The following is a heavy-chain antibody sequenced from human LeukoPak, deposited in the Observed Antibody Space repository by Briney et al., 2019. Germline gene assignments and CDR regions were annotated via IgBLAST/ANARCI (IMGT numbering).Heavy chain of an antibody. CDR3: AKRGGGSRYGMDV. Sequence: PGGSLRLSCAASGFTFSTYSMNWVRQAPGKGLEWVAVISYDGSNKYYADSVKGRFTISRDNSKNTLYLQMNSLRAEDTAVYYCAKRGGGSRYGMDVWGQGTTVTVSS. CDR2: ISYDGSNK. D-gene: IGHD1-26*01. CDR1: GFTFSTYS. V-gene: IGHV3-30*18. J-gene: IGHJ6*02.